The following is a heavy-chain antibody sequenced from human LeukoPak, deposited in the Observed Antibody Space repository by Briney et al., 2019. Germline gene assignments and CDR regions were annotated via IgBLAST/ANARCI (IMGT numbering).Heavy chain of an antibody. D-gene: IGHD6-19*01. J-gene: IGHJ4*02. CDR3: ARNADIAVASVNFDY. CDR2: ISNGGTT. Sequence: SETLSLTCTVSGDSISKYYWSWIRQPPGEGLEWIGYISNGGTTKYNPSLKSRVTISVDTSKNQFSLRLSSVTAADTAVYFCARNADIAVASVNFDYWGQGTLVTVSS. V-gene: IGHV4-59*08. CDR1: GDSISKYY.